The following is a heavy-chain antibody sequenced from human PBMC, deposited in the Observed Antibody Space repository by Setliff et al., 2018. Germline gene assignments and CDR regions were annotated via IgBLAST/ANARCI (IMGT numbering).Heavy chain of an antibody. V-gene: IGHV4-4*07. CDR1: GGSISSYY. CDR3: ARDRGGDWIYYFDY. J-gene: IGHJ4*02. Sequence: SETLSLTCTVSGGSISSYYWSWIRQPAGKGLEWIGHIYIGGSANYNPSLKSRVTMSIDTSKNQFSLKLSPVTAADTAVYYCARDRGGDWIYYFDYWGQGTLVTVSS. CDR2: IYIGGSA. D-gene: IGHD2-21*02.